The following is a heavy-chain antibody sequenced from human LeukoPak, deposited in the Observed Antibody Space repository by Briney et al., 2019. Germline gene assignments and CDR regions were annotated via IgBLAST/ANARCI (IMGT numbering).Heavy chain of an antibody. Sequence: GGSLRLSCAASGFTFSSYSMNWVRQAPGKGLEWVSSISSSSSYIYYADSVKGRYTISRDNAKNSLYLQMNSLRAEDTAVYYCAKKFTGTTVISGDYFDYWGQGTLVTVSS. V-gene: IGHV3-21*01. D-gene: IGHD4-17*01. CDR3: AKKFTGTTVISGDYFDY. J-gene: IGHJ4*02. CDR2: ISSSSSYI. CDR1: GFTFSSYS.